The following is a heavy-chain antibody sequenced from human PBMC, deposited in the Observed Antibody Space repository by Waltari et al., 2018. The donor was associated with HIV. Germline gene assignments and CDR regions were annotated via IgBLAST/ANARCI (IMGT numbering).Heavy chain of an antibody. CDR3: ARGDITLTSSSLDQ. CDR2: ISHDGSNK. D-gene: IGHD3-16*01. Sequence: QVQLVESGGGVVQPGRSLRLSCAASGFTFSSYAMHWVRQAPGKGLEWLAVISHDGSNKYYADSVKGRFTTSRDNSKNTLYLQMNSLRAEDTAIYYGARGDITLTSSSLDQWGQGSLVTVSS. V-gene: IGHV3-30*01. CDR1: GFTFSSYA. J-gene: IGHJ4*02.